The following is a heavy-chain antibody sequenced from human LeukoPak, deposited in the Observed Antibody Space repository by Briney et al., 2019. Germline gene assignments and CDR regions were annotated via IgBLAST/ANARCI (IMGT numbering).Heavy chain of an antibody. J-gene: IGHJ6*02. Sequence: ASMKVSCKASGYTFTSYAMNWVRQAPGQGLEWMGWINTNTGNPTYAQGFTGRFVFSLDTSVSTAYLQISSLKAGDTAVYYCARNTVAGMYYYYGMDVWGQGTTVTVSS. CDR1: GYTFTSYA. CDR2: INTNTGNP. CDR3: ARNTVAGMYYYYGMDV. V-gene: IGHV7-4-1*02. D-gene: IGHD6-19*01.